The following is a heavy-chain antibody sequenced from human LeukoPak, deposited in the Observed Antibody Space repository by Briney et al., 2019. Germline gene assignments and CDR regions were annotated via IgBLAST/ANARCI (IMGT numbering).Heavy chain of an antibody. J-gene: IGHJ4*02. Sequence: SETLSLTCTVSGDSISSYYWSWIRQPPGKGLEWIGYIYTSGGTNYIPSLKGRVTISIDTSKNQFSLKLSSVTAADSAVYYCARLTRLSTSPDRYFLDYWGQGTLVTVSS. D-gene: IGHD6-6*01. V-gene: IGHV4-4*09. CDR3: ARLTRLSTSPDRYFLDY. CDR1: GDSISSYY. CDR2: IYTSGGT.